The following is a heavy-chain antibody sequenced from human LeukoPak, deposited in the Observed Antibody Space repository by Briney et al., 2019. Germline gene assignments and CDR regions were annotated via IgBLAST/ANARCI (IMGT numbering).Heavy chain of an antibody. CDR1: GGSISSGDYY. Sequence: SETLSLTCTVSGGSISSGDYYWSWIRQPPGKGLEWIGYTPYSGITYYNPSLKSRVTVSVDTSKNQVSLKLNSVTAADTAVYYCARQAITMIVRLLNPIDYWGQGTLVTVSS. CDR3: ARQAITMIVRLLNPIDY. V-gene: IGHV4-30-4*08. J-gene: IGHJ4*02. D-gene: IGHD3-22*01. CDR2: TPYSGIT.